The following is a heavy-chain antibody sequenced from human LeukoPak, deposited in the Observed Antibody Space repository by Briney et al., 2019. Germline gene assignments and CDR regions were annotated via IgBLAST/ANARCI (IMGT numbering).Heavy chain of an antibody. D-gene: IGHD6-19*01. Sequence: ASVKVSCKASRYTFTSYDINWVRQATGQGLEWMGWMNPNSGNTGYARKFQGRVTMTRNTSISTAYMELSSLRSEDTAVYYCARGHSSGWYGENWFDPWGQGTLVTVSS. V-gene: IGHV1-8*01. CDR3: ARGHSSGWYGENWFDP. CDR1: RYTFTSYD. J-gene: IGHJ5*02. CDR2: MNPNSGNT.